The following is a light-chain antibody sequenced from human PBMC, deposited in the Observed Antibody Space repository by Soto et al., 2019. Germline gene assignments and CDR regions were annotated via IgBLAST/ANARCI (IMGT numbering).Light chain of an antibody. CDR3: QHYVISPLT. V-gene: IGKV3-20*01. J-gene: IGKJ4*01. CDR2: GAS. CDR1: QSVSSSR. Sequence: PRERATLSCRASQSVSSSRLGWYQQKPGQAPRLLIYGASSRATGIPERFSGSGSGTDFTLTISRLEPEDFAVYYCQHYVISPLTFGGGTKVEIK.